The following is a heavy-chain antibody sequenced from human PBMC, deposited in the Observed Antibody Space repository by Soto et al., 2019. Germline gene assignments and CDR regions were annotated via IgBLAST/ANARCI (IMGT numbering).Heavy chain of an antibody. Sequence: GGSLRLSGAASGFSVRTNYMSWVRQAPGKGLEWVSVFESGGSIYYADSVKGRFIISRDNAKNTLYLQMNSLRVEDTAVYYCARAGVTPNFFDYWGQGTLVTVSS. J-gene: IGHJ4*02. CDR3: ARAGVTPNFFDY. V-gene: IGHV3-53*01. CDR2: FESGGSI. CDR1: GFSVRTNY. D-gene: IGHD3-10*01.